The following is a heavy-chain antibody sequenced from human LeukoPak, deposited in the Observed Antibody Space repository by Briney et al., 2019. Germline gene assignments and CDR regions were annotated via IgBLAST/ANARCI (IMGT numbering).Heavy chain of an antibody. CDR2: INHSGST. Sequence: SETLSLTCAVYGGSFSDYYWSWIRQPPGKGLEWIGEINHSGSTNYNPSLKSRVTISVDTSKNQFSLKLSSVTAADTAVYYCARGTVYCYDSSGYSLVDYWGQGTLVTVSS. CDR3: ARGTVYCYDSSGYSLVDY. D-gene: IGHD3-22*01. V-gene: IGHV4-34*01. J-gene: IGHJ4*02. CDR1: GGSFSDYY.